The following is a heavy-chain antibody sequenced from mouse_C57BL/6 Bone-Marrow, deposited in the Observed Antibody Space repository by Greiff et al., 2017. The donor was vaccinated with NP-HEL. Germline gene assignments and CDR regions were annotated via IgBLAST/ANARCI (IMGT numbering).Heavy chain of an antibody. CDR1: GYAFTNYL. V-gene: IGHV1-54*01. D-gene: IGHD1-1*01. J-gene: IGHJ1*03. CDR2: INPGSGGT. CDR3: RYGSSLWYFEV. Sequence: VQLQQSGAELVRPGTSVKVSCKASGYAFTNYLIEWVKQRPGQGLEWIGVINPGSGGTNYNEKFKGKATLTADKSSSTAYMQLSSLTSEDSAVYFCRYGSSLWYFEVWGTGTTVTVSS.